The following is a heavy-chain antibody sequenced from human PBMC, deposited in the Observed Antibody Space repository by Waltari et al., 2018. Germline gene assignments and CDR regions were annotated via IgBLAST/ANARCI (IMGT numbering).Heavy chain of an antibody. J-gene: IGHJ3*01. V-gene: IGHV4-38-2*01. Sequence: QVQLHESGPGLEKPSETLSLTCAVSGYSFSSGYYWGWIRQPPGKGLEWIGRLYHSGSTYYNPALKSRVTISVDTSKNQFSLKLSSVTAADTAVYYCARLLNGAFDFWGQGTMVTVSS. CDR2: LYHSGST. CDR3: ARLLNGAFDF. CDR1: GYSFSSGYY. D-gene: IGHD2-8*01.